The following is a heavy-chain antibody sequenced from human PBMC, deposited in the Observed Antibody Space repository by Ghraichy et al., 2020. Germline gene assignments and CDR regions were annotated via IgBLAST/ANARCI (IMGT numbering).Heavy chain of an antibody. V-gene: IGHV3-74*01. J-gene: IGHJ3*02. CDR3: ARAETSAFDI. Sequence: GESLNISCAASGFTFSSYWMHWVRQAPGKGLVWVSRIKSDGSSTSYADSVKGRFTISRDNAKNTLYLQMNRLRAEDTAVYYCARAETSAFDIWGQGTMVTVSS. CDR2: IKSDGSST. CDR1: GFTFSSYW.